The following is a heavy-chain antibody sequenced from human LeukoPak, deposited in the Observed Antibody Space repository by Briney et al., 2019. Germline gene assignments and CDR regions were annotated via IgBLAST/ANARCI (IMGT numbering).Heavy chain of an antibody. Sequence: GASVKVSCKASGYTFTSYYMHWVRQAPGQGLEWMGIINPSGGSTSYAQKFQGRVTMTRDTSTSTVYMELSSLRSEDTAVYYCATAATSIAAPGHWYFDLWGRGTLVTVSS. CDR2: INPSGGST. J-gene: IGHJ2*01. CDR1: GYTFTSYY. CDR3: ATAATSIAAPGHWYFDL. D-gene: IGHD6-6*01. V-gene: IGHV1-46*01.